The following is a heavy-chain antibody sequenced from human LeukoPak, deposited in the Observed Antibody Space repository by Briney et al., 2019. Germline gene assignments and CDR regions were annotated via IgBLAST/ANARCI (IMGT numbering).Heavy chain of an antibody. V-gene: IGHV3-21*01. Sequence: GGPLRLSRAASGFTFSSYSMNWVRQAPGKGLEWVSSISSSSSYIYYADSVKGRFTISRDNAKNSLYLQMNSLRAEDTAVYYCARDHCSSTSCYTTYNWFDPWGQGTLVTVSS. J-gene: IGHJ5*02. CDR2: ISSSSSYI. CDR1: GFTFSSYS. D-gene: IGHD2-2*02. CDR3: ARDHCSSTSCYTTYNWFDP.